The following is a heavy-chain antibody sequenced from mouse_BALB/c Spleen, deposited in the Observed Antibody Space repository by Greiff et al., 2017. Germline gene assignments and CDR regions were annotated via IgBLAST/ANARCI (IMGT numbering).Heavy chain of an antibody. CDR3: ARSYYGSSYSWFAY. CDR1: GFTFSSFG. Sequence: VQLKESGGGLVQPGGSRKLSCAASGFTFSSFGMHWVRQAPEKGLEWVAYISSGSSTIYYADTVKGRFTISRDNPKNTLFLQMTSLRSEDTAMYYCARSYYGSSYSWFAYWGQGTLVTVSA. CDR2: ISSGSSTI. J-gene: IGHJ3*01. V-gene: IGHV5-17*02. D-gene: IGHD1-1*01.